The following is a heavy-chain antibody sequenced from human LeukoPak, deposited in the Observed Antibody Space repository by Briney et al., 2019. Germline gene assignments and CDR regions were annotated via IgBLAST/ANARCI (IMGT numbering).Heavy chain of an antibody. Sequence: PGGSLRLSCAASGFTVSNNRLSWVRQAPGMGLEWVSTIYSDGNTYYPDSVKGRFTISRDGSKNTPYLQLNSLRTEDTAIYYCVREREGSNSEHWGQGTLVTVSS. D-gene: IGHD1-26*01. V-gene: IGHV3-53*01. J-gene: IGHJ1*01. CDR2: IYSDGNT. CDR3: VREREGSNSEH. CDR1: GFTVSNNR.